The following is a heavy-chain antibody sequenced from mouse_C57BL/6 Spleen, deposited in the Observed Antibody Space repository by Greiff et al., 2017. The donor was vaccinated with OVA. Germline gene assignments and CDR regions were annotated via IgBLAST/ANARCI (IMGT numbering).Heavy chain of an antibody. CDR2: ISSGGSYT. Sequence: EVQRVESGGDLVKPGGSLKLSCAASGFTFSSYGMSWVRQTPDKRLEWVATISSGGSYTYYPDSVNGRFPISRDNAKNTLYLQMSSLKSEDKAMYYCARKTTVVEYYFDYWGQGTTLTVSS. V-gene: IGHV5-6*01. D-gene: IGHD1-1*01. CDR3: ARKTTVVEYYFDY. J-gene: IGHJ2*01. CDR1: GFTFSSYG.